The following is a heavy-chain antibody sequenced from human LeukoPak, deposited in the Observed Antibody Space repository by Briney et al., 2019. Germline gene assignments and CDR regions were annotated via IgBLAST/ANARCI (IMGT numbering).Heavy chain of an antibody. CDR3: AREPFYSSSLNSDY. CDR1: GFTFDDYA. D-gene: IGHD6-13*01. J-gene: IGHJ4*02. V-gene: IGHV3-9*01. CDR2: ISWNSGSI. Sequence: GGSLRLSCAASGFTFDDYAMHWVRQAPGKGLEWVSGISWNSGSIGYADSVKGRFTISRDNAKNSLYPQMNSLRAEDTAVYYCAREPFYSSSLNSDYWGQGTLVTVSS.